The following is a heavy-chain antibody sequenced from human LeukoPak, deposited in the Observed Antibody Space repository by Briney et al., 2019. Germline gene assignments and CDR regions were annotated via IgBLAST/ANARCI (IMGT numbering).Heavy chain of an antibody. CDR2: INPNSGGT. CDR1: GYTFTGYY. CDR3: ASQFPNTYYYGSGSYYTNWFDP. D-gene: IGHD3-10*01. J-gene: IGHJ5*02. V-gene: IGHV1-2*02. Sequence: GASVKVSCKASGYTFTGYYMHWVRQAPRQGLEWMGWINPNSGGTNYAQKFQGRVTMTRDTSISTAYMELSRLRSDDTAVYYCASQFPNTYYYGSGSYYTNWFDPWGQGTLVTVSS.